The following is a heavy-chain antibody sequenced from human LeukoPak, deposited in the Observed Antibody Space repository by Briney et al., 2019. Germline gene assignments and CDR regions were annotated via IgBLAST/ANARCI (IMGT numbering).Heavy chain of an antibody. CDR1: GYTLTELS. CDR2: FDPEDGET. V-gene: IGHV1-24*01. CDR3: ASSFVGVPAAISYYGMDV. D-gene: IGHD2-2*01. Sequence: ASVKVSCKVSGYTLTELSMHWVRQAPGKGLEWMGGFDPEDGETIYAQKFQGRVTMTEDTSTDTAYMELSSLRSEDTAVYYCASSFVGVPAAISYYGMDVWGKGTTVTVSS. J-gene: IGHJ6*04.